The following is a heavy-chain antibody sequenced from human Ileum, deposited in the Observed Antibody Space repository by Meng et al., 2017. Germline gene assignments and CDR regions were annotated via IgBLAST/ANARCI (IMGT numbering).Heavy chain of an antibody. J-gene: IGHJ4*02. V-gene: IGHV2-5*02. D-gene: IGHD5-18*01. CDR2: IYWDDDT. Sequence: QIPLGESGPAVVEPPRTLPLVCTFSCFSLSTSGVGVGLIRQPPGKALEWLAIIYWDDDTRYRPSLKSRLTITKDTPKNQVVLTMTNMDPVDTATYYCGHWNRFGYVNADYWGQGTLVTVSS. CDR3: GHWNRFGYVNADY. CDR1: CFSLSTSGVG.